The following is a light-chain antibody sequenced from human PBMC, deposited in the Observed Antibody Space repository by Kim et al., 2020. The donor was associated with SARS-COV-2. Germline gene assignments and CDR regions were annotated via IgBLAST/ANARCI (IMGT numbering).Light chain of an antibody. CDR1: SSDVGGYNY. CDR2: DVS. CDR3: SSYTSSSSWV. Sequence: GQSITISCTGTSSDVGGYNYVSWYQQHPGKAPKLMIYDVSNRPSGVSNRFSGSKSGNTASLTISGLQAEDEADYYCSSYTSSSSWVFGAGTQLTVL. J-gene: IGLJ7*01. V-gene: IGLV2-14*03.